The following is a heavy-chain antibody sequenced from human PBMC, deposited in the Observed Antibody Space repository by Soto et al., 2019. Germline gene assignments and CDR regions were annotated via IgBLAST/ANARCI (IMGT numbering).Heavy chain of an antibody. Sequence: PSETLSLTCAVYGGSFSGYYWSWIRQPPGKGLEWIGEINHSGSTNYNPSLKSRVTISVDTSKNQFSLKLSSVTAADTAVYYCARGSRQLVLKVAFDYWGQGTLVTVSS. CDR1: GGSFSGYY. J-gene: IGHJ4*02. V-gene: IGHV4-34*01. CDR2: INHSGST. D-gene: IGHD6-13*01. CDR3: ARGSRQLVLKVAFDY.